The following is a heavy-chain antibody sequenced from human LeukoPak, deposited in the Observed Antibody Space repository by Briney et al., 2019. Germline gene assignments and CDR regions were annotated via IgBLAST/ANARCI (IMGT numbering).Heavy chain of an antibody. CDR1: GGTFISYA. J-gene: IGHJ3*02. D-gene: IGHD6-19*01. Sequence: SVKVSCKASGGTFISYAISWVRQAPGQGLEWMGGIIPIFGTANYAQKFQGRVTIATDESTSTAYMELSSLRSEDTAVYYCARHQAFGAVAGPYAFDIWGQGTMVTVSS. V-gene: IGHV1-69*05. CDR2: IIPIFGTA. CDR3: ARHQAFGAVAGPYAFDI.